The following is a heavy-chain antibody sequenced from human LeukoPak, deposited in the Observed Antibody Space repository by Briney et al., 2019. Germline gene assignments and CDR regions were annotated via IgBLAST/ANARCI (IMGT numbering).Heavy chain of an antibody. CDR2: IKQDGSQK. Sequence: GGSLRLSCAASGFTFSTYWMIWVRQAPGKGLEWVANIKQDGSQKYYVDSVKGRFTISRDNAKNSLYLQMDSLRAEDTAVYYCARDTGCAGGTCFSFYDYWGQGTLVTVSS. CDR3: ARDTGCAGGTCFSFYDY. CDR1: GFTFSTYW. D-gene: IGHD2-15*01. V-gene: IGHV3-7*01. J-gene: IGHJ4*02.